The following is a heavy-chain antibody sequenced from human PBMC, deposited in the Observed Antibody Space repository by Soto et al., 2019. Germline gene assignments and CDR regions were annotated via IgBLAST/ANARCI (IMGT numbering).Heavy chain of an antibody. CDR3: ARDGSYYYDTVHFDY. D-gene: IGHD3-22*01. Sequence: GGSLRLSCAASGFTFSSYGMHWVRKAPGKGLEWVAVIWYDGSNKYYADSVKGRFTISRDNSKNTLYLQMNSLRAEDTAVYYCARDGSYYYDTVHFDYWGQGTLVTVSS. CDR1: GFTFSSYG. V-gene: IGHV3-33*01. CDR2: IWYDGSNK. J-gene: IGHJ4*02.